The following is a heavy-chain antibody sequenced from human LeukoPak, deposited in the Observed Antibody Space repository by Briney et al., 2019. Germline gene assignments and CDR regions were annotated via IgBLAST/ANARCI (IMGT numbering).Heavy chain of an antibody. Sequence: GRSLRLSCAASGFTFSSYGMHWVRQAPGKGLEWVAVIWYDGSNKYHADSVKGRFTISRDNSKNTLYLQMNSLRAEDTAVYYCARDYSKLDYWGQGTLVTVSS. V-gene: IGHV3-33*01. J-gene: IGHJ4*02. D-gene: IGHD4-11*01. CDR2: IWYDGSNK. CDR1: GFTFSSYG. CDR3: ARDYSKLDY.